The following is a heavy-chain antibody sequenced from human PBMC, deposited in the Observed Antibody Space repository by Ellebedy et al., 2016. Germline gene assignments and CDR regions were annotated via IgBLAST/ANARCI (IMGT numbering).Heavy chain of an antibody. CDR3: APRGHYGDPLP. CDR2: VNKDGDST. Sequence: GGSLRLSXVASGFSITTYGMNWVRQAPGKGLAWVSGVNKDGDSTYYAESVKGRFTISRDISRNTLYLQMNSLRADDTAIYYCAPRGHYGDPLPWGQGTLVTVSS. J-gene: IGHJ5*02. V-gene: IGHV3-23*03. CDR1: GFSITTYG. D-gene: IGHD4-17*01.